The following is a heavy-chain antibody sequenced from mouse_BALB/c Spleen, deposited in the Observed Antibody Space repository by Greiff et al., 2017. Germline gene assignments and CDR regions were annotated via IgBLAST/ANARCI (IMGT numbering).Heavy chain of an antibody. J-gene: IGHJ2*01. CDR3: ARRGDYYGY. CDR1: GYTFTSYW. V-gene: IGHV1-69*02. D-gene: IGHD1-1*01. Sequence: QVQLQQPGAELVKPGASVKLSCKASGYTFTSYWMHWVKQRPGQGLEWIGEIDPSDSYTNYNQKFKGKATLTVDKSSSTAYMQLSSLTSEDSAVYYCARRGDYYGYWGQGTTLTVSS. CDR2: IDPSDSYT.